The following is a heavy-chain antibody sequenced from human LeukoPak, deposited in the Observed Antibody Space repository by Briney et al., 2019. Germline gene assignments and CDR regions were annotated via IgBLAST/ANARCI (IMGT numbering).Heavy chain of an antibody. J-gene: IGHJ6*03. CDR3: ARDREWKQYSYYYMDV. V-gene: IGHV3-69-1*01. CDR2: ITSSNTI. Sequence: PRGSLRLSCAASGFPFINYNMNWVRQAPGKGLEWISYITSSNTIYYAASVKGRFTISRDNAKNSLYLQMNSLRADDTAVYFCARDREWKQYSYYYMDVWGKGTMVTVSS. CDR1: GFPFINYN. D-gene: IGHD5-18*01.